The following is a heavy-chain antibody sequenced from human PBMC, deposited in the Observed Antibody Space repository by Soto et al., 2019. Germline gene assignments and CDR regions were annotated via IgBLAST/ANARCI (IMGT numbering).Heavy chain of an antibody. CDR2: IYYSGST. Sequence: SETLSLTCTVSGGSISSGDYYWSWIRQPPGKGLEWIGYIYYSGSTYYNPSLKSRVTISVDTSKNQFSLKLSSVTAADTAVYYCARDLITMIVFDYWGQGTRVTVSS. CDR3: ARDLITMIVFDY. CDR1: GGSISSGDYY. D-gene: IGHD3-22*01. J-gene: IGHJ4*02. V-gene: IGHV4-30-4*01.